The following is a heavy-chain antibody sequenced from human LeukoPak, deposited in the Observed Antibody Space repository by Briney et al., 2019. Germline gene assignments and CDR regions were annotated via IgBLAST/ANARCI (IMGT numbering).Heavy chain of an antibody. J-gene: IGHJ4*02. V-gene: IGHV3-30*02. CDR1: GFTFSSYG. D-gene: IGHD6-19*01. Sequence: PGGSLRLSCAASGFTFSSYGMHWVRQAPGKGLEWVAFIRYGGSNKYYADSVKGRFTISRDNSKNTLYLQMNSLRAEDTAVYYCAKDFRKAVAGRVFDYWGQGTLVTVSS. CDR3: AKDFRKAVAGRVFDY. CDR2: IRYGGSNK.